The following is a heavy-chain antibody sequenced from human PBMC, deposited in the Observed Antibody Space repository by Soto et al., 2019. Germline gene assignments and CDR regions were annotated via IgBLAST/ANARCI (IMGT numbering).Heavy chain of an antibody. CDR3: ASLNPTTVTSDY. CDR2: ISYSGST. V-gene: IGHV4-61*08. Sequence: LETLPHTCAVSGGSSSSGGSCWSWIRQPPGKGLEWIGCISYSGSTNYNPSLKSRVTISVDTSKNQFSLKLSSVTAADTAVYYCASLNPTTVTSDYWGQGTLVTVSS. CDR1: GGSSSSGGSC. D-gene: IGHD4-17*01. J-gene: IGHJ4*02.